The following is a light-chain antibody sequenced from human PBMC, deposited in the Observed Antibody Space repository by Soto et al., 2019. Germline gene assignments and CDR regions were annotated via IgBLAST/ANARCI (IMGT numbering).Light chain of an antibody. J-gene: IGKJ5*01. Sequence: DIQMTQSPSTLSASVGDRVTVACRSSQSFSSWLAWYQQKPGRAPKLLIYDASSLESGVPSRFSGSGSGTEFTLTISSLQTDDFATYYRQQYNKYSITFGQGTRLEIK. CDR3: QQYNKYSIT. CDR1: QSFSSW. V-gene: IGKV1-5*01. CDR2: DAS.